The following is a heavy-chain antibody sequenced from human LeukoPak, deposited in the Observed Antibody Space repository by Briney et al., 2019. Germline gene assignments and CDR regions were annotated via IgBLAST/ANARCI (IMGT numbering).Heavy chain of an antibody. Sequence: GGSLRLSCAASGFTFSSYWIHWVRQAPGKGLEWVSAISGSGGSTYYADSVKGRFTISRDNSKNTLYLQMNSLRAEDTAVYYCAKDDIVVEGDYYYYYYMDVWGKGTTVTVSS. CDR1: GFTFSSYW. CDR3: AKDDIVVEGDYYYYYYMDV. V-gene: IGHV3-23*01. CDR2: ISGSGGST. J-gene: IGHJ6*03. D-gene: IGHD2-15*01.